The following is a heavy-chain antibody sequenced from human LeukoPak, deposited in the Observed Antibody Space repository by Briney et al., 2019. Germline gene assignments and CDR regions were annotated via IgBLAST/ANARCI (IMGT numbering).Heavy chain of an antibody. CDR1: GFTFSSYW. CDR2: INTDGSST. CDR3: AVIYEPDYDSSGPLDY. J-gene: IGHJ4*02. D-gene: IGHD3-22*01. V-gene: IGHV3-74*01. Sequence: GGSLRLSCAASGFTFSSYWMHWVRQAPGKGLVWVSRINTDGSSTSYADSVKGRFTISRDNSKNTLYLQMNSLRAEDTAVYYCAVIYEPDYDSSGPLDYWGQGTLVTVSS.